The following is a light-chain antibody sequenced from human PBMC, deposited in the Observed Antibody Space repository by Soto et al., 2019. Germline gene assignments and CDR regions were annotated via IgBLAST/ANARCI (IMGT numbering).Light chain of an antibody. Sequence: EIVLTQSPGTLSLSPGERATLSCRASQSVSSSYLAWYQQKPGQAPRLLIYGASSRATGIPDRFSGSGSGTDFTITISRLEPEDFAVYSCQQFDSSLYTFGQGTKLEIK. J-gene: IGKJ2*01. CDR1: QSVSSSY. CDR3: QQFDSSLYT. V-gene: IGKV3-20*01. CDR2: GAS.